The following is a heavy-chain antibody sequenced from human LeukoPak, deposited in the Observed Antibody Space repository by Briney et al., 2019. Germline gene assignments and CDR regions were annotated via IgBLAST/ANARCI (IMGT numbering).Heavy chain of an antibody. Sequence: GRSLRLSCAACGFTFRSDGMHWVRQAPGKGLEWVAVISYDGSNKYYADSVKGRFTISRDNSKNTLYLQMNSLRAEDTAVYYCAKDRGSGFPSNPPADYWGQGTLVTVSS. CDR1: GFTFRSDG. J-gene: IGHJ4*02. D-gene: IGHD3-10*01. CDR2: ISYDGSNK. V-gene: IGHV3-30*18. CDR3: AKDRGSGFPSNPPADY.